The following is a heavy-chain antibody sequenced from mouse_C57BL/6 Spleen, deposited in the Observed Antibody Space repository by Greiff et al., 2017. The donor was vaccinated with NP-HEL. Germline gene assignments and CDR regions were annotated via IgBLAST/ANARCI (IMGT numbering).Heavy chain of an antibody. CDR3: ARRGWLLLTGYYFDY. D-gene: IGHD2-3*01. J-gene: IGHJ2*01. Sequence: VQLQQSGPELVKPGASVKVYCKACGYRLARWGDKLVGGSSGQCLEWIGWIYPGGGSTKYNEKFKGKATLTVDTSSSTAYMELHSLTSEDSAVYFCARRGWLLLTGYYFDYWGQGTTLTVSS. CDR1: GYRLARWG. CDR2: IYPGGGST. V-gene: IGHV1-85*01.